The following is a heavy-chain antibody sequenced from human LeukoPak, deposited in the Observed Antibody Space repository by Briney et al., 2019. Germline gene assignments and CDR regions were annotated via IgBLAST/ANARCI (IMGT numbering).Heavy chain of an antibody. CDR3: ARRRSIAAAGLDY. Sequence: GESLKISCKGPGYSFTSYWIGWVRQMPGKGLEWMGIIYPGDSDTRYSPSFQGQVTISADKSISTAYLQWSSLKASDTAMYYCARRRSIAAAGLDYWGQGTLVTVSS. CDR2: IYPGDSDT. CDR1: GYSFTSYW. J-gene: IGHJ4*02. V-gene: IGHV5-51*01. D-gene: IGHD6-13*01.